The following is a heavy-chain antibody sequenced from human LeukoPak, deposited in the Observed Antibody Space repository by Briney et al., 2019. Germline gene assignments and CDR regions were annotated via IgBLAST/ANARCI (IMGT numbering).Heavy chain of an antibody. CDR2: INAGNGDT. V-gene: IGHV1-3*01. CDR1: GYTLTSYA. D-gene: IGHD3-10*01. CDR3: ARDPLLLWFGELSRDYYYYYGMDV. J-gene: IGHJ6*04. Sequence: ASLKVSSKAPGYTLTSYAMHWVRQAPGQRLEWLGWINAGNGDTKYSQKFQGRVTITRDTSASTAYMELSSLRSEDTAVYYCARDPLLLWFGELSRDYYYYYGMDVWGKGTTVTVSS.